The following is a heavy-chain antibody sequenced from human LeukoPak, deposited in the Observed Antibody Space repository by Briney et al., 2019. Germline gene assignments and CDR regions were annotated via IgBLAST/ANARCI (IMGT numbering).Heavy chain of an antibody. J-gene: IGHJ4*02. CDR1: GFTFSSYW. CDR3: VRDQRSYYYNY. D-gene: IGHD3-10*01. V-gene: IGHV3-7*01. CDR2: IKQDGSEK. Sequence: GGSLRLSCAASGFTFSSYWMSWVRQAPGKGLEWVANIKQDGSEKYYVDSVKGRFTISRDNAKNSLYLQMNSLRADDTAVYYCVRDQRSYYYNYWGQGTLVTVSS.